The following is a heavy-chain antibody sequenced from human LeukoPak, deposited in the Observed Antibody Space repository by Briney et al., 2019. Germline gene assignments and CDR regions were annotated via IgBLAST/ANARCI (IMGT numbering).Heavy chain of an antibody. CDR1: AFTISTDG. V-gene: IGHV3-30*03. J-gene: IGHJ3*02. CDR2: VSYDGRKQ. D-gene: IGHD3-16*01. CDR3: APEKWGEALDI. Sequence: PGRSLRLSCAATAFTISTDGMHWVRQAPGKGLEGVSVVSYDGRKQYYADSLKGRFTISRDNSKNTLYLQMKSLRVEDTAVYYCAPEKWGEALDIWGQGTMVTASS.